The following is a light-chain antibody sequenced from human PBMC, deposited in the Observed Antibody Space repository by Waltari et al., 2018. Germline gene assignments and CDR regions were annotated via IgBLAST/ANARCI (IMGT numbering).Light chain of an antibody. CDR1: SSDVGSHTL. Sequence: QSALTQPASVSGSPGPSIPISCTGTSSDVGSHTLFPWHQQYPGKAPKLMIYEDSKRPSGVSNRFSGSKSGNTASLTISGLQAEDEADYYCCSYAGSSTFYVFGTGTKVTVL. V-gene: IGLV2-23*01. CDR3: CSYAGSSTFYV. J-gene: IGLJ1*01. CDR2: EDS.